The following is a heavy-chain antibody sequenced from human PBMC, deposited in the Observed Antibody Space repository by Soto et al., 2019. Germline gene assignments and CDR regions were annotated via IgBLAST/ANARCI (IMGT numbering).Heavy chain of an antibody. CDR1: GGTFSSYA. V-gene: IGHV1-69*06. CDR3: ARDLGYCTNGVCSPYYYYGMDV. Sequence: SVKVSCKASGGTFSSYAISWVRQAPGQGLEWMGGIIPIFGTANYAQKFQGRVTITADKSTSTAYMELSSLRSEDTAVYYCARDLGYCTNGVCSPYYYYGMDVWGQGTTVTVSS. J-gene: IGHJ6*02. CDR2: IIPIFGTA. D-gene: IGHD2-8*01.